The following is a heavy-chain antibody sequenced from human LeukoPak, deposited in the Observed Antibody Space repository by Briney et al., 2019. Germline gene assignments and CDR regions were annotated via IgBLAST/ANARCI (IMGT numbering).Heavy chain of an antibody. V-gene: IGHV3-21*01. D-gene: IGHD1-26*01. J-gene: IGHJ4*02. CDR3: ARSGTFSSFDY. CDR1: GFTFSSYT. CDR2: ISGSNSYI. Sequence: GGPLRLSCAASGFTFSSYTMHWIRQAPGKGLEWVSSISGSNSYIFYADSVKGRFTVSRDNAKDSLYLQMNSLRAEDTAVYYCARSGTFSSFDYWGQGTLVTVSS.